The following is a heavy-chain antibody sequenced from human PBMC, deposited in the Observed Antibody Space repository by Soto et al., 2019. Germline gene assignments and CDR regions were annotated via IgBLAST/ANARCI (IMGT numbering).Heavy chain of an antibody. CDR3: ARDLSRYCSSTSCPVRLGGDNWFDP. D-gene: IGHD2-2*01. V-gene: IGHV1-8*02. CDR1: GYTFTSYD. CDR2: MNPNSGNT. Sequence: ASVKVSCKASGYTFTSYDINWVRQATGQGLERMGWMNPNSGNTGYAQKFQGRVTMTRNTSISTAYMELSSLRSEDTAVYYCARDLSRYCSSTSCPVRLGGDNWFDPWGQGTLVTVSS. J-gene: IGHJ5*02.